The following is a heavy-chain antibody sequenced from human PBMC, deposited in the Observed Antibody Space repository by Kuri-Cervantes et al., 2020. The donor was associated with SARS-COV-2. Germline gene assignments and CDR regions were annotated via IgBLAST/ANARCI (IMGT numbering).Heavy chain of an antibody. CDR2: ISYDGSNK. CDR1: GFTFSSYA. Sequence: GGSLRLSCAASGFTFSSYAMHWVRQAPGKGLEWVAVISYDGSNKYYADSVKGRFTISRDNSKNTLYLQMNSLKTEDTAVYYCTTDGYGDYGVNYWGQGTLVTVAS. CDR3: TTDGYGDYGVNY. J-gene: IGHJ4*02. D-gene: IGHD4-17*01. V-gene: IGHV3-30-3*01.